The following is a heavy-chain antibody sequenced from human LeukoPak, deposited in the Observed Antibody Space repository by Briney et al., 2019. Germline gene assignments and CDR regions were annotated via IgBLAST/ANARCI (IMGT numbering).Heavy chain of an antibody. D-gene: IGHD6-19*01. CDR1: RFTFSTYA. J-gene: IGHJ1*01. Sequence: GGSLRLSCAASRFTFSTYAMHWVRQAPGKGLERVAGISNDGTNEDHADSVKGRFTISRDNSKNTLYLQMNRLRAEDTAIYYCARDRIAVAGMGAFQHWGQGTLVTVSS. CDR3: ARDRIAVAGMGAFQH. V-gene: IGHV3-30-3*01. CDR2: ISNDGTNE.